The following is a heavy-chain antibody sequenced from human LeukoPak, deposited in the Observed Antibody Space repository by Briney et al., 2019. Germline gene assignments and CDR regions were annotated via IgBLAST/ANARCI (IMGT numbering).Heavy chain of an antibody. D-gene: IGHD5-18*01. CDR2: IYYSGTT. J-gene: IGHJ4*02. V-gene: IGHV4-61*01. CDR3: ARNLVYNYGFDY. CDR1: GGSVSSGIYY. Sequence: TSETLSLTFTVSGGSVSSGIYYWSWIRQPPGKGLELIGHIYYSGTTIYNPSLRSRVTISVDMSKNQFSLKLSSVTAADTAVYYCARNLVYNYGFDYWGQGTLVTVSS.